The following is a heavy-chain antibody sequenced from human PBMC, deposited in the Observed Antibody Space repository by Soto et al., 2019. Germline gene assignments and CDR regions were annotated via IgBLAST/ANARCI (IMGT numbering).Heavy chain of an antibody. J-gene: IGHJ6*03. CDR2: ISAYNGNT. CDR3: ARETPITMVRGVPLGDYYYYMDV. CDR1: GFTFTSYG. V-gene: IGHV1-18*01. D-gene: IGHD3-10*01. Sequence: ASVKVSCKASGFTFTSYGISWVRQAPGQGLEWMVLISAYNGNTNYAQKLQGRVTMTTDTSTSTAYMELRSLRSDDTAVYYCARETPITMVRGVPLGDYYYYMDVWGKGTTVTVS.